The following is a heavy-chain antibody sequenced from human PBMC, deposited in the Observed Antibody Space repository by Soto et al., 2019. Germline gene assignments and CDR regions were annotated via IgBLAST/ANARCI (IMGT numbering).Heavy chain of an antibody. V-gene: IGHV3-33*01. D-gene: IGHD2-15*01. Sequence: QVPLVESGGGVVQPGRSLRLSCAASGFTFSSYGMHWVRQAPGKGLEWVAVIWYDGSNKYYADSVKGRFTISKDNSKSTLCLQMSSLRAEDRAVYYSAREAITSSGGGGYPDAFDNRGQGTMVTVSS. CDR1: GFTFSSYG. J-gene: IGHJ3*02. CDR3: AREAITSSGGGGYPDAFDN. CDR2: IWYDGSNK.